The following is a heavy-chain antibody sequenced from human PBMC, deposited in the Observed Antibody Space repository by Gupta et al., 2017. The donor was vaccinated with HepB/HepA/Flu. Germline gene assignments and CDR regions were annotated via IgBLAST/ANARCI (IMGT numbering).Heavy chain of an antibody. CDR1: GGSISSYY. CDR3: ARHFSGSYYVDY. D-gene: IGHD1-26*01. V-gene: IGHV4-59*08. CDR2: IYYSGST. J-gene: IGHJ4*02. Sequence: QVQLQESGPGLVKPSETLSLTCTVSGGSISSYYWSWIRQPPGKGLEWIGYIYYSGSTNYNPSLKSRVTISVDTSKNQFSLKLSSVTAADTAVYYCARHFSGSYYVDYWGQGTLVTVSS.